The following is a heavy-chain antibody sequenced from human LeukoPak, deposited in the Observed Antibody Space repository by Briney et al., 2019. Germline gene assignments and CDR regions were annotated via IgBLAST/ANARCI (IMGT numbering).Heavy chain of an antibody. CDR1: GYTFTGYY. V-gene: IGHV1-2*04. D-gene: IGHD4-23*01. Sequence: ASVKVSCKASGYTFTGYYMHWVRQAPGQGLEWMGWINPNSGGTNYAQKFQGWVTMTRDTSISTAYMELSRLRSDDTAVYYCAREARYGGNSSKDYWGQGTLVTVSS. CDR2: INPNSGGT. J-gene: IGHJ4*02. CDR3: AREARYGGNSSKDY.